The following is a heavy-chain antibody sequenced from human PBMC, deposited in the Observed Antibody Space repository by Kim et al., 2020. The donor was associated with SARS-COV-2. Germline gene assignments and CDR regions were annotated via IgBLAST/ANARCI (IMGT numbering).Heavy chain of an antibody. CDR2: ISWNSGSI. Sequence: GGSLRLSCAASGFTFDDYAMHWVRQAPGKGLEWVSGISWNSGSIGYADSVKGRFNISRDNAKNSLYLQMNSLRAEDTALYYCAKADTADYYGMDVWGQGTTVTVSS. J-gene: IGHJ6*02. CDR1: GFTFDDYA. CDR3: AKADTADYYGMDV. V-gene: IGHV3-9*01. D-gene: IGHD5-18*01.